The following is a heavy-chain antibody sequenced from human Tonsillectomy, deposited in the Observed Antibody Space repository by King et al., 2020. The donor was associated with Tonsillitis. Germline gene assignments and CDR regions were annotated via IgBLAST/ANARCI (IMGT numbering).Heavy chain of an antibody. CDR1: GFTFSSYG. D-gene: IGHD3-22*01. CDR2: ISYDGSNK. V-gene: IGHV3-30*18. CDR3: AKGIYDSSGYYLSGYRHFDY. Sequence: VQLVESGGGVVQPGRSLRLSCAASGFTFSSYGMHWVRQAPGKGLEWVAVISYDGSNKYYAESVKGRFTISRDNSKNTLYLQMNCLRAEDTAVYYWAKGIYDSSGYYLSGYRHFDYWGQGTLVTVSS. J-gene: IGHJ4*02.